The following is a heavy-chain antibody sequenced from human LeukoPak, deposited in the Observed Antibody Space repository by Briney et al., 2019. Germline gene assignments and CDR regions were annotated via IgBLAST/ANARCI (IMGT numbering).Heavy chain of an antibody. D-gene: IGHD6-19*01. V-gene: IGHV3-74*01. CDR2: INSDDSRT. CDR3: ARGYSNGWYNDY. Sequence: PGGSLRLSCAASGFTFSAFWMHWVRQAPGKGLVWVSRINSDDSRTTYADSVKGRFTISRDNAKNTLYLQMNSLRAEDTAVYYCARGYSNGWYNDYWGQGTLVTVSS. CDR1: GFTFSAFW. J-gene: IGHJ4*02.